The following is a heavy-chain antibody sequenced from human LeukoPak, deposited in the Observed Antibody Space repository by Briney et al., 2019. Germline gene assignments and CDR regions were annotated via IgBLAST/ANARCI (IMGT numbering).Heavy chain of an antibody. CDR1: GFTVSSNY. Sequence: GGSLRLSCAASGFTVSSNYMSWVRQAPGKGLEWVSVIYSGGSTYYADSVKGRFTISRDNSKNTLYLQVNSLRAEDTAVYYCAMGYYYDSSGRSSGLNDYWGQGTLVTVSS. J-gene: IGHJ4*02. V-gene: IGHV3-66*01. D-gene: IGHD3-22*01. CDR2: IYSGGST. CDR3: AMGYYYDSSGRSSGLNDY.